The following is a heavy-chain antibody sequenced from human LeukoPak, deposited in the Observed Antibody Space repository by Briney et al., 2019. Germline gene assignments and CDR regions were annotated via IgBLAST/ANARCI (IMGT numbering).Heavy chain of an antibody. Sequence: GASVKVSCKASGGTFSSYAISGVRQAPGQGLEWMGGIIPIFGTANYAQKFQGRVTITTDESTSTAYMELSSLRSEDTAVYYCARDPSSSFHWFDPWGQGTLVTVSS. D-gene: IGHD6-6*01. CDR3: ARDPSSSFHWFDP. J-gene: IGHJ5*02. V-gene: IGHV1-69*05. CDR1: GGTFSSYA. CDR2: IIPIFGTA.